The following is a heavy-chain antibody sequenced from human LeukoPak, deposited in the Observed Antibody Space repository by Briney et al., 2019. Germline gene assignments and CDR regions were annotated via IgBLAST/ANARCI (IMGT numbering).Heavy chain of an antibody. V-gene: IGHV3-23*01. CDR1: GFTFSNYA. Sequence: PGGSLRLSCAASGFTFSNYAMSWVRQAPGKGLEWVSAISGSGGTTCYADSVKGRFTISRDNSRDTLFLQMNSLRAEDTAVYYCAKGFAGSGYSFLQGGFDYWGQGTLVTVSS. CDR3: AKGFAGSGYSFLQGGFDY. D-gene: IGHD3-22*01. J-gene: IGHJ4*02. CDR2: ISGSGGTT.